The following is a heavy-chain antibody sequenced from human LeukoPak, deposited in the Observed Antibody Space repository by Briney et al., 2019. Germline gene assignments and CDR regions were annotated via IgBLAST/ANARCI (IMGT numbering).Heavy chain of an antibody. Sequence: PGGSLRLSCAASGFTVSSNYMSWVRQAPGKGLEWGSVIYSGGSTYYADSVKGRFTISRDNSKNTLYLQMNSLRAEDTPVYYCARDQTVPPGDAFDIWGQGTMVTVSS. D-gene: IGHD4-17*01. CDR1: GFTVSSNY. J-gene: IGHJ3*02. CDR3: ARDQTVPPGDAFDI. V-gene: IGHV3-53*01. CDR2: IYSGGST.